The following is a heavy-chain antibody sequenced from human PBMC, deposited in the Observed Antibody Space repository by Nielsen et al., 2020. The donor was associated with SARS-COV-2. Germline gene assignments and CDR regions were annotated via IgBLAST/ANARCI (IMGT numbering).Heavy chain of an antibody. D-gene: IGHD7-27*01. CDR3: ARDDDNWGSLAY. CDR1: GGSITTYY. Sequence: SETLSLTCAVSGGSITTYYWHWIRQSPGTGLEWIGYIYYSGNTNYNPSLKSRVTISVDTSKNQFSLKLSSMTAADTAVYYCARDDDNWGSLAYWGQGTLVTVSS. J-gene: IGHJ4*02. V-gene: IGHV4-59*13. CDR2: IYYSGNT.